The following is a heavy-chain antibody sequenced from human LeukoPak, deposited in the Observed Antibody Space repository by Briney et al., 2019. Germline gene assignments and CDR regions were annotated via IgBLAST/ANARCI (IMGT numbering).Heavy chain of an antibody. CDR3: ARTYGSGSPTFD. Sequence: SESLSLTCTVSGGSISSYYWSWIRQPPGKGLEWIGYTYYSGSTNYNPSLKSRVTISVDTSKNQFSLKLSSVTAADTAVYYCARTYGSGSPTFDWGQGTLVTVSS. D-gene: IGHD3-10*01. V-gene: IGHV4-59*01. CDR1: GGSISSYY. J-gene: IGHJ4*02. CDR2: TYYSGST.